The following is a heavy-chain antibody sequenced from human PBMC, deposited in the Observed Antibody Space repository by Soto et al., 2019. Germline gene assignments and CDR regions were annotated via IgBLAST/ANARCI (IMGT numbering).Heavy chain of an antibody. CDR2: ISGSGSPT. D-gene: IGHD6-13*01. CDR3: ARVPSSSYHYFDY. J-gene: IGHJ4*02. Sequence: GGSLRLSCAASGFTFSSYAMTWVRQAPGRGLEWVSAISGSGSPTYYADSVKGRFTISRDNSKNTLYLQMSSLRAEDTAVYYCARVPSSSYHYFDYWGQGTLVTVSS. V-gene: IGHV3-23*01. CDR1: GFTFSSYA.